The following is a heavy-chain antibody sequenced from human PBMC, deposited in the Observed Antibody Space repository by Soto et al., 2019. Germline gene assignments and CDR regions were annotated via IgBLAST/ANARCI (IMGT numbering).Heavy chain of an antibody. CDR2: ISGSGGST. Sequence: GGSLRLSCAASGFTFSSYAMSWVRQAPGKGLEWVSAISGSGGSTYYADSVKGRFTISRDNSKNTLYLQMNSLRAEDTAVYYCAKGIAAAGLYYYYGMDVWGQGTTVTVSS. CDR3: AKGIAAAGLYYYYGMDV. D-gene: IGHD6-13*01. J-gene: IGHJ6*02. V-gene: IGHV3-23*01. CDR1: GFTFSSYA.